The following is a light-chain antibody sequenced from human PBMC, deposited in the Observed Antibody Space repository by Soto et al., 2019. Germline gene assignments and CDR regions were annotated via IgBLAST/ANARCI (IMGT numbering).Light chain of an antibody. CDR1: SSNIGNNY. CDR3: ATWDSSLNAV. Sequence: QSVLTQPPSVSAAPGQKVSISCSGGSSNIGNNYVSWYQQFPGTAPKLLIYENDQRASGIPDRFSGSKSGTSATLDITRLQTGDEATYFCATWDSSLNAVFGGGTKVTVL. J-gene: IGLJ2*01. V-gene: IGLV1-51*01. CDR2: END.